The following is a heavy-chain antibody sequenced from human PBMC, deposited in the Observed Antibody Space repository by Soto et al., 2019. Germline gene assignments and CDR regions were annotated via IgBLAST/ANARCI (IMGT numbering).Heavy chain of an antibody. CDR3: ARDTYSGYDFGL. D-gene: IGHD5-12*01. CDR1: GASVAGGSYY. CDR2: IPYRGRP. Sequence: SETLSLTCSVSGASVAGGSYYWSWVRQPPGKGLEWIGYIPYRGRPFYNPSITCRGTISADTSKNQLSLQLTSVTAADTAVYYCARDTYSGYDFGLWGQGTLVTVSS. J-gene: IGHJ5*02. V-gene: IGHV4-30-4*01.